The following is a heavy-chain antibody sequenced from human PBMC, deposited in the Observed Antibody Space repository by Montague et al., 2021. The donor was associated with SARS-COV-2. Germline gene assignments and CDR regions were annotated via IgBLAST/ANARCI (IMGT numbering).Heavy chain of an antibody. CDR1: GFTFSSYE. CDR3: TTDFSYYDYVWGSYPPGY. V-gene: IGHV3-15*01. CDR2: IKSKTDGGTT. Sequence: SLRLSCAASGFTFSSYEMNWVRQAPGNGLEWVGRIKSKTDGGTTDYAAPVKGRFTISRDDSKNTLYLQMNSLKTEDTAVYYCTTDFSYYDYVWGSYPPGYWGQGTLVTVSS. D-gene: IGHD3-16*02. J-gene: IGHJ4*02.